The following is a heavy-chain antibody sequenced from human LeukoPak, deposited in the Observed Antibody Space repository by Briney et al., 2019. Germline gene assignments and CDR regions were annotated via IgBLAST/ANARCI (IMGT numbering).Heavy chain of an antibody. J-gene: IGHJ6*03. D-gene: IGHD4-23*01. CDR1: GFTFSNYW. CDR2: ITNDGSGT. Sequence: QSGGSLRLSCAASGFTFSNYWMHWVRQAPGKGLVWVSRITNDGSGTSYADSVKGRFTISRDNAKNTLYLQMNSLRAEDTAVYYCARLDYGGNSVYYYYYMDVWGKGTTVSVSS. V-gene: IGHV3-74*01. CDR3: ARLDYGGNSVYYYYYMDV.